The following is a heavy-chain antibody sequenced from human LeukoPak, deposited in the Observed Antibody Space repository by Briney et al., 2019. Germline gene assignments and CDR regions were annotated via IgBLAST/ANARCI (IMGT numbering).Heavy chain of an antibody. CDR1: GFSFSSYC. CDR2: IKQDGSEK. D-gene: IGHD2-2*01. CDR3: ARDTTTYCSSTSCYRKVSWFDH. J-gene: IGHJ5*02. V-gene: IGHV3-7*01. Sequence: GGSLRLSCAASGFSFSSYCMTWFRQAPGKGLEWVANIKQDGSEKYYVDSVKGRFTISRDNAKNSLYLQMNSLRAEDTAVYYCARDTTTYCSSTSCYRKVSWFDHWGQGTLVTVSS.